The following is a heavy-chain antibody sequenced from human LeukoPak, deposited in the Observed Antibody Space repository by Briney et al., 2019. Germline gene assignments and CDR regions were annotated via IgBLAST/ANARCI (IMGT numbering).Heavy chain of an antibody. Sequence: SGTLSLTCTVSGGSVSNGSYYWSWIRQPPGKGLEWIGYIYYSGSTNYNPSLKSRVTISVDTSKNQFSLKLSSVTAADTAVYYCARSPDYDSSGYDYWGQGTLVTVSS. J-gene: IGHJ4*02. CDR1: GGSVSNGSYY. CDR3: ARSPDYDSSGYDY. CDR2: IYYSGST. D-gene: IGHD3-22*01. V-gene: IGHV4-61*01.